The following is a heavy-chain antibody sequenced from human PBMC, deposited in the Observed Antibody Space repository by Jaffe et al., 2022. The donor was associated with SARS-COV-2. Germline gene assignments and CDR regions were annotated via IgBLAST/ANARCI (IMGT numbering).Heavy chain of an antibody. CDR3: ARLSGDAFMDS. CDR2: IYPGDSDI. D-gene: IGHD7-27*01. Sequence: EVQLVQSGPEVKKAGESLKLSCKASGYRFTTYWIGWVRQMPGKGLEWMAFIYPGDSDIRYSPSLQGQVTISADKSIATAYLQWSSLKASDTATYYCARLSGDAFMDSWGQGTLVTVSS. V-gene: IGHV5-51*01. CDR1: GYRFTTYW. J-gene: IGHJ4*02.